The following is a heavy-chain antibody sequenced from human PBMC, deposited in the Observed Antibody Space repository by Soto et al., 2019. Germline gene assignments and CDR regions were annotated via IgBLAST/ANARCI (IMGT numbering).Heavy chain of an antibody. CDR2: IVVGSGDT. CDR3: ARAGSVADNNWFDP. Sequence: SVKVSCKASGFAFVNSAVQWVRQARGQRLEWIGWIVVGSGDTNYAQKFKDRVTITRDMSTNTAYMELSSLRSEDTAVYYCARAGSVADNNWFDPWGQGTLVTVSS. J-gene: IGHJ5*02. D-gene: IGHD6-19*01. V-gene: IGHV1-58*01. CDR1: GFAFVNSA.